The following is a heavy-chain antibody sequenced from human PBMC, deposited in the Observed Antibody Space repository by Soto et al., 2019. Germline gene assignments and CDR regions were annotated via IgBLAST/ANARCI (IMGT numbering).Heavy chain of an antibody. Sequence: QVQLQESGPGLVKPSQTLSLTCTVSGGSISSGGYYWGWIRQHPGKGLEWIGDIYYSGSTYYNPALKSRVTRSVDTSKNQLSRKLSSVTAADTAVYYCARSFHSYDEYFDYWGRGTLVTVSS. D-gene: IGHD5-18*01. V-gene: IGHV4-31*03. CDR3: ARSFHSYDEYFDY. CDR2: IYYSGST. CDR1: GGSISSGGYY. J-gene: IGHJ4*02.